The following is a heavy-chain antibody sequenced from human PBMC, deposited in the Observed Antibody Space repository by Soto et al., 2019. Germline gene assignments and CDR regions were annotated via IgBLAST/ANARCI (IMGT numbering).Heavy chain of an antibody. D-gene: IGHD6-13*01. CDR1: GGTFSRYA. CDR2: IIPILGTA. CDR3: ARIQQLVLIGWFDP. J-gene: IGHJ5*02. V-gene: IGHV1-69*01. Sequence: QVQLVQSGAEVKKPGSSVKVSCKASGGTFSRYAISCVRQAPGQGLEWMGGIIPILGTANYAQKFQGRVTIIADEATSTAYMELSGLRSEDTDVYYCARIQQLVLIGWFDPWGQGTLVTVSS.